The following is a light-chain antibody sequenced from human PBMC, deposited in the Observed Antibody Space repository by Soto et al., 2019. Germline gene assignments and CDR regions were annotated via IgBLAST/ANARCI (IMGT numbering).Light chain of an antibody. CDR3: QHYSSYSEA. CDR2: KAS. V-gene: IGKV1-5*03. J-gene: IGKJ1*01. CDR1: QTISSW. Sequence: QMTQTPSTLSGSVGHRVTITCRASQTISSWLAWYQQKPGKAPRLLIYKASTLKSGVPSRSSGSGSGTEFTLTISSLQPDDFATYYCQHYSSYSEAFGQGTKV.